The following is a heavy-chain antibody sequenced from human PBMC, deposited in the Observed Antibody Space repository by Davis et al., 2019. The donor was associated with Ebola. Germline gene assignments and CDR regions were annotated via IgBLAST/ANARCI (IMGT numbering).Heavy chain of an antibody. D-gene: IGHD3-3*01. J-gene: IGHJ6*04. CDR3: AKSGLSFGVVKYHYGMDV. CDR1: GFTFSRYA. CDR2: ISSGGDT. Sequence: GGSLRLSCAASGFTFSRYAMSWVRQAPGKGLEWVSGISSGGDTYYADSVKGRITIARDNSKNTVYLQMNSLRAEDTAVYYCAKSGLSFGVVKYHYGMDVWGKGTTVTVSS. V-gene: IGHV3-23*01.